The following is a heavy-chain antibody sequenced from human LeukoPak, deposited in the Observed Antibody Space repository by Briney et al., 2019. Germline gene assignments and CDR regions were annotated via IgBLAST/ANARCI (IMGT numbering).Heavy chain of an antibody. V-gene: IGHV3-23*01. CDR3: ARSGRGVDSFYFYMDV. J-gene: IGHJ6*03. D-gene: IGHD3-10*01. CDR1: GFTFSSYA. CDR2: ISGSGGST. Sequence: GGSLRLSCAASGFTFSSYAMSWVRQAPGKGLEWVSAISGSGGSTYYADSVKGRFTISRDNAKNSLYLQMNSLRAEDTAVYYCARSGRGVDSFYFYMDVWGKGTTVTVSS.